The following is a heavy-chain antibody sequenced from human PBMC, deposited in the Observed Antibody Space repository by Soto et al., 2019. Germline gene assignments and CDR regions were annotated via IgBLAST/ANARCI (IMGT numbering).Heavy chain of an antibody. J-gene: IGHJ4*02. CDR3: AHSTRRVRCSGGACYFFGY. Sequence: QITLKESGPTLVKPTQTLTLTCTVSGFAVTTDGVGVGWIRQPPGKALEWLAIVYWDDDKRYSPSLRSRVTITMDTSKIQVVLTMTNMDPLDTGTYYCAHSTRRVRCSGGACYFFGYWGQGTLVTVSS. CDR2: VYWDDDK. D-gene: IGHD2-15*01. CDR1: GFAVTTDGVG. V-gene: IGHV2-5*02.